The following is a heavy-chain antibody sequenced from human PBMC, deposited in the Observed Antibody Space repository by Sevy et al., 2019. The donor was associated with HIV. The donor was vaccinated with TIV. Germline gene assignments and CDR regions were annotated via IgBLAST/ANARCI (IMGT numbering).Heavy chain of an antibody. CDR1: GYSFTTYW. V-gene: IGHV5-51*01. CDR2: IYPDDSDT. Sequence: GESLKISCEGSGYSFTTYWIGWVRQMPGKGLEWMGVIYPDDSDTRYNPSFPGQVTISADKSINTAYLEWSSLKASDTAIYYCARLEQRHCNGAHCYPFDYWGQGNLVTVSS. J-gene: IGHJ4*02. CDR3: ARLEQRHCNGAHCYPFDY. D-gene: IGHD2-21*01.